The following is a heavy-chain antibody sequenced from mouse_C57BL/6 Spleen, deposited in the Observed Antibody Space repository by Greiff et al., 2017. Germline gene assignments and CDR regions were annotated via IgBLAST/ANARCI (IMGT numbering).Heavy chain of an antibody. CDR3: TTVPYYYGSSYAY. CDR1: GFNIKDDY. J-gene: IGHJ3*01. Sequence: VQLQQSGAELVRPGASVKLSCTASGFNIKDDYMHWVKQRPEQGLEWIGWIDPENGDTEYASKFQGKATITADTSSNTAYLQLSSLTSEDTAVYYCTTVPYYYGSSYAYWGQGTLVTVSA. V-gene: IGHV14-4*01. CDR2: IDPENGDT. D-gene: IGHD1-1*01.